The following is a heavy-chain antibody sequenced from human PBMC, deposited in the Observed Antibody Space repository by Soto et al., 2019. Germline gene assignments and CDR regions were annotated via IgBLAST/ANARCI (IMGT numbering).Heavy chain of an antibody. CDR1: GFTFSSYA. V-gene: IGHV3-23*01. Sequence: EVQLLESGGGLVQPGGSLRLSCAASGFTFSSYAMSWVRQAPGKGLEWVSAISGSGGSTYYADSVKGRFTISRDNSKNTLYLKMNSLRAEDTAVYYCAKVLTSYYYYYMDVWGKGTTVTVSS. CDR3: AKVLTSYYYYYMDV. D-gene: IGHD3-9*01. CDR2: ISGSGGST. J-gene: IGHJ6*03.